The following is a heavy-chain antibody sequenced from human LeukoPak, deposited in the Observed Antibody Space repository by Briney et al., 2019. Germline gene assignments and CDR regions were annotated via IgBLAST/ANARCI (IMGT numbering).Heavy chain of an antibody. D-gene: IGHD3-10*01. CDR3: ARGRLNYGSGRWDWFDP. Sequence: SETLSLTCAVYGGSFSDYYWNWIRQPPGKGLEWIGEISHSGSTNYIPSLKSRVTMSVDTSRNQFSLKLSSVTAADTAAYYCARGRLNYGSGRWDWFDPWGQGTLVTVSS. V-gene: IGHV4-34*01. J-gene: IGHJ5*02. CDR1: GGSFSDYY. CDR2: ISHSGST.